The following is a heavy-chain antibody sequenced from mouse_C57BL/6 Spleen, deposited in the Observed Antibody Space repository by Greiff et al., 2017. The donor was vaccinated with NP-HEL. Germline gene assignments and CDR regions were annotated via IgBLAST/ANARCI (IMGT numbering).Heavy chain of an antibody. CDR3: ARKLGEGYFDY. D-gene: IGHD4-1*01. J-gene: IGHJ2*01. Sequence: QVQLKQPGTELVKPGASGYTFTSYWMHWVKQRPGPGLEWIGNINPSNGGTNYNEKFKSKATLTVDKSSSTAYMQLSSLTSEDSAVYYCARKLGEGYFDYWGQGTTLTVSS. CDR1: GYTFTSYW. CDR2: INPSNGGT. V-gene: IGHV1-53*01.